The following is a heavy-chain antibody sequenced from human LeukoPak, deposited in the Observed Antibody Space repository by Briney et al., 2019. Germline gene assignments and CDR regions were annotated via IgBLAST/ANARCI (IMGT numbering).Heavy chain of an antibody. CDR2: INQDGSKK. Sequence: PGGSLRLSCAASGFTFSTYWMSWVRQVPGKGLEWVANINQDGSKKYYVDSVKGRFTFSRDNAKNSVYLKMNSLRVEDTDVYHCARSGPYHLPPRPIDYWGQGTLVTVSS. J-gene: IGHJ4*02. CDR1: GFTFSTYW. V-gene: IGHV3-7*01. D-gene: IGHD3-10*01. CDR3: ARSGPYHLPPRPIDY.